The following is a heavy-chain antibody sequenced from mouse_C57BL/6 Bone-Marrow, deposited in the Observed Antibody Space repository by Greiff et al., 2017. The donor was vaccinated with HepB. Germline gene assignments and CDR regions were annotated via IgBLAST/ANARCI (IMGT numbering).Heavy chain of an antibody. CDR3: ARSDYYGSSRDFDY. Sequence: QVQLQQSGAELARPGASVKLSCKASGYTFTSYGISWVKQRTGQGLEWIGEIYPRSGNTYYNEKFKGKATLTADKSSSTAYMELRSLTSEDSAVYFCARSDYYGSSRDFDYWGRGTTLTVSS. J-gene: IGHJ2*01. D-gene: IGHD1-1*01. V-gene: IGHV1-81*01. CDR2: IYPRSGNT. CDR1: GYTFTSYG.